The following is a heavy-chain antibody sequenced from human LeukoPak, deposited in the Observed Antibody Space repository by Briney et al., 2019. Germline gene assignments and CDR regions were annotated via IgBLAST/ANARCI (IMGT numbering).Heavy chain of an antibody. D-gene: IGHD5-12*01. Sequence: SSETLSLTCTVSGGSISSGANYWSWIRQPPGKGLEWIGSIYHSGSTYYNPSLKSRVTISVDTSKNQFSLKLSSVTAADTAVYYCARVDRYSGYDDGIDYWGQGTLVTVSS. CDR3: ARVDRYSGYDDGIDY. V-gene: IGHV4-39*07. J-gene: IGHJ4*02. CDR2: IYHSGST. CDR1: GGSISSGANY.